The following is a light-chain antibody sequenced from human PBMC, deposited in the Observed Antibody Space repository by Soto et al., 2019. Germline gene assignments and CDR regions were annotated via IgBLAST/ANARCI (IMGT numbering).Light chain of an antibody. V-gene: IGKV1-5*03. J-gene: IGKJ2*01. CDR2: KTS. CDR3: LQYNSLPYT. Sequence: DIQVTQSPSTLSAFVGDRVILTCRASQNVNIWLAWYQQRQRKAPKLLIYKTSSLESGVPSRFSGSGSGTEFTLTIRSLETDDFGTYFCLQYNSLPYTFGQGTKLEIK. CDR1: QNVNIW.